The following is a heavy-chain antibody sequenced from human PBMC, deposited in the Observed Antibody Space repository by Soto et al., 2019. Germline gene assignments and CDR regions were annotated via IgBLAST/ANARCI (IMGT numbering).Heavy chain of an antibody. CDR3: ARDDYGDYAHVFDP. CDR2: ISAYNGNT. Sequence: QVQLVQSGAEVKKPGASVKVSCKASGYTFTSYGISWVRLAPAQGRDWMGWISAYNGNTNYAQKLQGRVTMTTDTSTRTAYMELRSLRSDDTAVYYCARDDYGDYAHVFDPWGQGTLVTVSS. V-gene: IGHV1-18*01. CDR1: GYTFTSYG. D-gene: IGHD4-17*01. J-gene: IGHJ5*02.